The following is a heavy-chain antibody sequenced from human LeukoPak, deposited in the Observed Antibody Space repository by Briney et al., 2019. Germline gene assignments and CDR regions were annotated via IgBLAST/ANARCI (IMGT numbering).Heavy chain of an antibody. V-gene: IGHV1-8*01. CDR1: GYTFTSYD. CDR3: ARDRGDKYYYDSSGFD. Sequence: ASVKVSCKASGYTFTSYDINWVRQATGQGLEWMGWMNPNSGNTGYAQKFQGRVTMTRNTSISTAYMELSSLRSEDTAVYYCARDRGDKYYYDSSGFDWGQGTLVTVPS. CDR2: MNPNSGNT. D-gene: IGHD3-22*01. J-gene: IGHJ4*02.